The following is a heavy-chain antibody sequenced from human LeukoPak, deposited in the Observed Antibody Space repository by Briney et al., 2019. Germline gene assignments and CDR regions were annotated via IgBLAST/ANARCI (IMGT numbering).Heavy chain of an antibody. V-gene: IGHV4-34*01. Sequence: SETLSPTGAVYGGSFSGYYWSLIRQPPGKGLEWIGEINHSGSTNYNPSLKSRVTISVDTSKNQFSLKLSSVTAADTAVYYCARELVDYDFWSGYYPKYYFDYWGQGTLVTVSS. D-gene: IGHD3-3*01. CDR2: INHSGST. CDR1: GGSFSGYY. CDR3: ARELVDYDFWSGYYPKYYFDY. J-gene: IGHJ4*02.